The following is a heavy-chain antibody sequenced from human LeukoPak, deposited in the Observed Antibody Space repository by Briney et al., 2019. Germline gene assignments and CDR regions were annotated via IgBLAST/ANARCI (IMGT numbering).Heavy chain of an antibody. D-gene: IGHD2-15*01. CDR1: GFTFSSYG. V-gene: IGHV3-30*18. CDR2: ISVDGSNE. Sequence: PGGSLRLSCAASGFTFSSYGMHWVRQAPGKGLEWVAVISVDGSNEYYADSVKGRFTISRDNSKNTLYLQMNSLRPEDTAVYYCAKVRVGTAHFDYWGQGTLVTVSS. J-gene: IGHJ4*02. CDR3: AKVRVGTAHFDY.